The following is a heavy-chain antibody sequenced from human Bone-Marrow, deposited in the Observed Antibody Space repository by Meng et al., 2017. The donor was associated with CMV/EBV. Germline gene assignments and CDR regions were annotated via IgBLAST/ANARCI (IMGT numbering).Heavy chain of an antibody. CDR2: ISYDGSNK. J-gene: IGHJ6*02. D-gene: IGHD2-2*01. CDR3: ARGGGYCSSTSCYSHYYYGMDV. V-gene: IGHV3-30-3*01. Sequence: GGSLRLSCAASGFTFSSYAMHWVRQAPGKGLEWVAVISYDGSNKYYADSVKGRFTISRDNSKNTLYLQMNSLRAEDTAVYYCARGGGYCSSTSCYSHYYYGMDVWGQGTTVTVFS. CDR1: GFTFSSYA.